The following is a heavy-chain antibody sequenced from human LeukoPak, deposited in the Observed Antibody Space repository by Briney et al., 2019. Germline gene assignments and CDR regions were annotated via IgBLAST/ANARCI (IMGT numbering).Heavy chain of an antibody. CDR1: GGSISSYH. J-gene: IGHJ4*02. CDR2: IYYSGST. V-gene: IGHV4-59*12. CDR3: ARDASYHYDSTGSPPFDY. D-gene: IGHD3-22*01. Sequence: SETLSLTCTVSGGSISSYHWSWIRQPPGKGLEWIGYIYYSGSTNYNPSLKGRVTISVHTSKNQFSLRLSSVTAADTSVYYCARDASYHYDSTGSPPFDYWGQGTLVTVSS.